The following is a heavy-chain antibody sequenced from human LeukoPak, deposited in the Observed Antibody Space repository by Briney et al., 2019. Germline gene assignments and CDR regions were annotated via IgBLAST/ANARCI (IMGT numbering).Heavy chain of an antibody. Sequence: GGSLRLSCAASGFSFSNYWMSWVRQAPGRGLECVANIKQDGSEKYYVDSVKGRFTISRDNAKNSLYLQMNSLRAEDTAVYYCARSRYSSGDYWGQGTLVTVSS. V-gene: IGHV3-7*01. J-gene: IGHJ4*02. CDR2: IKQDGSEK. CDR3: ARSRYSSGDY. D-gene: IGHD5-18*01. CDR1: GFSFSNYW.